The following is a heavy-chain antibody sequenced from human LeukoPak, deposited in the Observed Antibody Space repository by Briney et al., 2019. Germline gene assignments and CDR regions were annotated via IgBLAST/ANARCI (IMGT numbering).Heavy chain of an antibody. CDR3: ARLRIAARRALGYYYYYMDV. CDR2: IYYSGST. D-gene: IGHD6-6*01. J-gene: IGHJ6*03. V-gene: IGHV4-39*01. CDR1: GGPISSSSYY. Sequence: PSETLSLTCTVSGGPISSSSYYWGWIRQPPGKGLEWIGSIYYSGSTYYNPSLKSRVTISVDTSKNQFSLKLSSVTAADTAVYYCARLRIAARRALGYYYYYMDVWGKGTTVTVSS.